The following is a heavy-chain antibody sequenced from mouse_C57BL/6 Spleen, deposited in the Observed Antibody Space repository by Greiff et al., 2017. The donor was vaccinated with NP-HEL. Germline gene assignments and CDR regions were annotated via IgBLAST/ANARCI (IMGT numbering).Heavy chain of an antibody. CDR2: IYPGSGNT. J-gene: IGHJ4*01. D-gene: IGHD2-3*01. Sequence: QVQLQQSGPELVKPGASVKISCKASGYSFTSYYIHWVKQRPGQGLEWIGWIYPGSGNTKYNEKFKGKATLTADTSSSTAYMQLSSLTSEDSAVYYCARNGYYEAMDYWGQGTSVTVSS. V-gene: IGHV1-66*01. CDR3: ARNGYYEAMDY. CDR1: GYSFTSYY.